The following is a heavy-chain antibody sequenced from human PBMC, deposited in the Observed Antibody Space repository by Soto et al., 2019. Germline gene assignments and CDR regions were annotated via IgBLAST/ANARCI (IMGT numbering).Heavy chain of an antibody. V-gene: IGHV3-30*18. CDR3: AKDNRQCDGACYQRDSSSWYRPWYYYYGMDV. CDR1: GFTFSSYG. D-gene: IGHD6-13*01. Sequence: GGSLRLSCAASGFTFSSYGMHWVRQAPGKGLEWVAVISYDGSNKYYADSVKGRFTISRDNSKNTLYLQMNSLRAEDTAVYYCAKDNRQCDGACYQRDSSSWYRPWYYYYGMDVWGQGTTVTVSS. CDR2: ISYDGSNK. J-gene: IGHJ6*02.